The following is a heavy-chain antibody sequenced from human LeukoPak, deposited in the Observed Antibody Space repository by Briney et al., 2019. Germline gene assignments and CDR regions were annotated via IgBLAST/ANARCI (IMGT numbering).Heavy chain of an antibody. Sequence: GGSLRLSCAASGFTFSSYSMNWVRQAPGKGLEWVSSISSSSSYIYYADSVKGRFTVSRDDAKNSLYLQMNSLRDEDTAVYYCARGNTAFDYWGQGTLVTVSS. J-gene: IGHJ4*02. CDR3: ARGNTAFDY. D-gene: IGHD2-21*02. CDR2: ISSSSSYI. CDR1: GFTFSSYS. V-gene: IGHV3-21*01.